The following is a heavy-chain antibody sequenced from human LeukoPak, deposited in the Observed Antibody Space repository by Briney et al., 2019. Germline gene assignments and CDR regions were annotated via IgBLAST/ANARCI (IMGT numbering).Heavy chain of an antibody. D-gene: IGHD2-2*01. J-gene: IGHJ5*02. V-gene: IGHV3-21*01. CDR2: ISSSSSYI. Sequence: GGSLRLSCAASGFTFSSYHMNWVRQAPGKGLEWVSSISSSSSYIYYADSVRGRFTISRDNANNSLYLQMNSLRAEDTAVYYCARVFVGYCSSTSCYSLDPWGQGTLVTVSS. CDR1: GFTFSSYH. CDR3: ARVFVGYCSSTSCYSLDP.